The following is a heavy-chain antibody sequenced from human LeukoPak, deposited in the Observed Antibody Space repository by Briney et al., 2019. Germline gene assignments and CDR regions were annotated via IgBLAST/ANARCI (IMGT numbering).Heavy chain of an antibody. D-gene: IGHD6-19*01. CDR2: INPDETGK. CDR3: ARDPGWGAVDL. J-gene: IGHJ4*02. Sequence: GGSLRLSCADSTFTFSHYCMGWLRQAPGKGLEWVATINPDETGKYYVDSVKGRFNISRDNAKSSLYLQMNSLRAEDTAAYYCARDPGWGAVDLWGQGTLVTVSS. V-gene: IGHV3-7*01. CDR1: TFTFSHYC.